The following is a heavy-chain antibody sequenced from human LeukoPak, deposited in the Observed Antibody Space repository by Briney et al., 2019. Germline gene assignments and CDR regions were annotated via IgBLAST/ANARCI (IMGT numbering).Heavy chain of an antibody. CDR3: VKSGGYGLIDY. CDR1: GGSISSSRYY. J-gene: IGHJ4*02. CDR2: IYYTGST. V-gene: IGHV4-39*01. D-gene: IGHD6-19*01. Sequence: SETLSLTCSVSGGSISSSRYYGGWIRQPPGKGLEWIGSIYYTGSTYYNASLQSRVTISIDMSKNQFSLRLSSVTAADTAMYYCVKSGGYGLIDYWGQGTLVTVSS.